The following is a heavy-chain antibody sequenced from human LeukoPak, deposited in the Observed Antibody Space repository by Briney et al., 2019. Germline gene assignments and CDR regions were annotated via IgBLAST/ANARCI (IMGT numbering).Heavy chain of an antibody. CDR3: ASPAPLGAVGMDV. V-gene: IGHV1-2*02. Sequence: ASVKVSCKASGYTFTGHYMHWVRQAPGQALEWMGWINPNSGGTNYAQKFQGRVTMTRDTSISSAHMELSRLRSDDTAVYYCASPAPLGAVGMDVWGQGTTVTVSS. CDR1: GYTFTGHY. J-gene: IGHJ6*02. D-gene: IGHD2-2*01. CDR2: INPNSGGT.